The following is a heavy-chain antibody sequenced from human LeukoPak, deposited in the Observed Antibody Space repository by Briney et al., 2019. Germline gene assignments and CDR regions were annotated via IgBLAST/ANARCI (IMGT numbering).Heavy chain of an antibody. CDR2: ISSSSSYI. V-gene: IGHV3-21*01. Sequence: GGSLRLSCAASGFTFSSYSMNLVRQAPGKGLEWVSSISSSSSYIYYADSVKGRFTISRDNAKNSLYLQMNSLRAEDTAVYYCASHPPPYSSGWLTEFYFDYWGQGTLVTVSS. CDR3: ASHPPPYSSGWLTEFYFDY. J-gene: IGHJ4*02. D-gene: IGHD6-19*01. CDR1: GFTFSSYS.